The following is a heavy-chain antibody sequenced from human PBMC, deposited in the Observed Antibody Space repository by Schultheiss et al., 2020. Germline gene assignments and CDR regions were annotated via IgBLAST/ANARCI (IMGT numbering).Heavy chain of an antibody. CDR1: GNTLSEFS. V-gene: IGHV1-24*01. CDR2: FDPEDGKR. J-gene: IGHJ4*02. Sequence: ASVKVSCKLSGNTLSEFSVHWVRQAPGKGLEWMGRFDPEDGKRIYAQRFQGRITITEDTSTDTAYMELRSLTPEDTAVYFCATGLIRLRRSDFDYWGQGTLVTVSS. D-gene: IGHD5/OR15-5a*01. CDR3: ATGLIRLRRSDFDY.